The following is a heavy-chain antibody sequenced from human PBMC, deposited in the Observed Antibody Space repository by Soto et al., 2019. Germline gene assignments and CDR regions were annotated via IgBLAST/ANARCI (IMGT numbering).Heavy chain of an antibody. CDR2: IWYDGRKQ. V-gene: IGHV3-33*01. D-gene: IGHD3-10*01. Sequence: QVQLVESGGGGVQPGGSLRLSCEASGFTFSTYGMNWVRQAPGKGLEWVAVIWYDGRKQSYADSVRGRLTISRDNSKNTLYLQMNSLRVEDTAVYYCARDRLIGSSPNGYYYYCLEVWGQGTTVTASS. CDR3: ARDRLIGSSPNGYYYYCLEV. CDR1: GFTFSTYG. J-gene: IGHJ6*02.